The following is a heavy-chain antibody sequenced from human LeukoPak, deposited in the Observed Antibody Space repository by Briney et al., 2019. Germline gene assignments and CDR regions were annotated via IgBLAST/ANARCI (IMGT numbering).Heavy chain of an antibody. CDR2: INPSGGTT. CDR3: AREYTAGVIGDY. Sequence: ASVKVSCKASGYTFTSYGISWVRQAPGQGLEWMGIINPSGGTTTYAQRSQGRVTMTRDTSTNTVYMELSSLRSEDTAVYYCAREYTAGVIGDYWGQGTLVTVSS. V-gene: IGHV1-46*01. CDR1: GYTFTSYG. J-gene: IGHJ4*02. D-gene: IGHD2/OR15-2a*01.